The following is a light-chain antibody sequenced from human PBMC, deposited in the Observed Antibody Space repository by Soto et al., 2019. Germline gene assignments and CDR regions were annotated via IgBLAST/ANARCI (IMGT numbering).Light chain of an antibody. CDR1: SSDVGGYNY. CDR2: EVI. V-gene: IGLV2-14*01. Sequence: QSALTQPASVSGSPGQSITISCTGTSSDVGGYNYVSWYQQHPGKAPKLMIYEVINRPSGVSSRFSASKSGNTASLTISGLQAEDEADYYCTSYATTSTLVFGGGTKVTVL. CDR3: TSYATTSTLV. J-gene: IGLJ2*01.